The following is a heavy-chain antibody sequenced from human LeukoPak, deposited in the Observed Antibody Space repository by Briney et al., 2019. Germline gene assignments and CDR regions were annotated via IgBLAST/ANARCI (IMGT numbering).Heavy chain of an antibody. V-gene: IGHV3-30-3*01. Sequence: PGGSLRLSCAASGFTFDDYAMHWVRQAPGKGLEWVAVISYDGSNKYYADSVKGRFTISRDNSKNTLYLQMNSLRAEDTAVYYCARCGGDCLYGMDVWGQGTTVTVSS. CDR1: GFTFDDYA. CDR2: ISYDGSNK. D-gene: IGHD2-21*02. CDR3: ARCGGDCLYGMDV. J-gene: IGHJ6*02.